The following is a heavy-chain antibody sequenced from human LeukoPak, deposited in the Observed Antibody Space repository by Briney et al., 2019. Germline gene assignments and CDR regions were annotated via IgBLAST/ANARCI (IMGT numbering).Heavy chain of an antibody. CDR2: IYYSGST. Sequence: SETLSLTCTVSGGSISSSSYYWGWIRQPPGKGLEWIGSIYYSGSTYYNPSLKSRVTISVDTSKNQFSLKLSSVTTADTAVYYCARHRTWLGYYYGMDVWGQGTTVTVSS. D-gene: IGHD3-22*01. V-gene: IGHV4-39*01. J-gene: IGHJ6*02. CDR1: GGSISSSSYY. CDR3: ARHRTWLGYYYGMDV.